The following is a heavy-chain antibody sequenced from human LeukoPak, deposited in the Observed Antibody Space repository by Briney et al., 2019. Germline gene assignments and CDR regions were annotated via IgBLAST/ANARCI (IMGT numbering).Heavy chain of an antibody. CDR1: GYTFTGYY. D-gene: IGHD5-24*01. V-gene: IGHV1-2*02. CDR3: ARGAIIISMATADY. J-gene: IGHJ4*02. CDR2: VNPNSGDT. Sequence: ASVKVSCKASGYTFTGYYLHWVRQAPGQGLEWMGCVNPNSGDTNYAQKFQGSVTMTRDTSISTAYMELIRLRNDDTAVYYCARGAIIISMATADYWGQGTLVTVSS.